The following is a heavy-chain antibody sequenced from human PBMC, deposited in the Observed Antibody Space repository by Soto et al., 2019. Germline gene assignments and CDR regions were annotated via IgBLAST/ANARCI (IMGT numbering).Heavy chain of an antibody. Sequence: EVQLVESGGGLVKPGGSLRLSCAASGFTFSSYSMNWVRQAPGKGLEWVSSISSSSSYIYYADSVKGRFTISRDNAKNSLYLQMNSLRAEDTAVYYCARHPIPGYCSGGSCHNWFDPWGQGTLGTVSS. J-gene: IGHJ5*02. D-gene: IGHD2-15*01. CDR2: ISSSSSYI. CDR3: ARHPIPGYCSGGSCHNWFDP. CDR1: GFTFSSYS. V-gene: IGHV3-21*01.